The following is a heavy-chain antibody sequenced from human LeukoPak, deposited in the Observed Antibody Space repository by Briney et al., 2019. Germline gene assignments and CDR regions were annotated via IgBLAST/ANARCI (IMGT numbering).Heavy chain of an antibody. CDR1: GFTFSSYA. V-gene: IGHV3-23*01. CDR2: ISGSDGST. J-gene: IGHJ3*02. Sequence: AGGSLRLSCAASGFTFSSYAMSWVRQAPGKGLEWVSAISGSDGSTYYADSVKGRFTISRDNSKNTLYLQMNSLRAEDTAVYYCASSKTVTTYYDAFDIWGQGTMVTVSS. D-gene: IGHD4-17*01. CDR3: ASSKTVTTYYDAFDI.